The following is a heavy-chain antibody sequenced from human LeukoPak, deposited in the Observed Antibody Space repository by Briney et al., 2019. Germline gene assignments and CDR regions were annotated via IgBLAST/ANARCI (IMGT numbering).Heavy chain of an antibody. Sequence: GASVKVSCKASGYTFTCYYMHWVRQAPGQGLEWMGWINPNSGGTNYAQKFQGRVTMTRDTSISTAYMELSRLRSDDTAVYYCARDGGDIPSTEEYNWFDPWGQGTLVTVSS. CDR3: ARDGGDIPSTEEYNWFDP. V-gene: IGHV1-2*02. CDR1: GYTFTCYY. D-gene: IGHD2-15*01. CDR2: INPNSGGT. J-gene: IGHJ5*02.